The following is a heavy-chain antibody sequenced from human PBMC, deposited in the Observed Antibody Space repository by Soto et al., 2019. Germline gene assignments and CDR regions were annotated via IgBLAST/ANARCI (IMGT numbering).Heavy chain of an antibody. CDR2: IYYSGST. CDR1: GGSISSYY. D-gene: IGHD6-13*01. CDR3: VSETIAAAANY. V-gene: IGHV4-59*01. Sequence: SETLSLTCTVSGGSISSYYWSWIRQPPGKGLEWIGYIYYSGSTNYNPSLKSRVTISVDTSKNQFSLKLSSVTAADTAVYYCVSETIAAAANYWGQGTLVTVSS. J-gene: IGHJ4*02.